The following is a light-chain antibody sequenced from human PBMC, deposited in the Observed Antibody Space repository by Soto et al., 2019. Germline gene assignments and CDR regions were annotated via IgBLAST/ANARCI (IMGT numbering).Light chain of an antibody. Sequence: QSALTQPASVSGSPGQSITISCTGTSSDVGGYNYVSWYQQHPGKAPKLMIYDVSSRPSGVSNRFTGAKSGITASVTTSGLQAEYEADYYCSPFTRRGTVVLVVGTQVTVL. V-gene: IGLV2-14*01. J-gene: IGLJ2*01. CDR3: SPFTRRGTVV. CDR1: SSDVGGYNY. CDR2: DVS.